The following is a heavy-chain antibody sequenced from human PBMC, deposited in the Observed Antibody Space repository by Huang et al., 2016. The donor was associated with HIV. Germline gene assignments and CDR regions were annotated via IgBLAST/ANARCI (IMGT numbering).Heavy chain of an antibody. CDR2: SKSDGSST. CDR1: GFSISSYW. V-gene: IGHV3-74*01. Sequence: EVQLVESGGGLVQPGGSLRLSCAASGFSISSYWMHWVRQAPGKGLVWVSRSKSDGSSTSYAESVKGRFTISRDNSKNTLYLQMNSLRAEDTAVYYCARDPRIQSWLNFFDYWGQGTLVSVSS. J-gene: IGHJ4*02. D-gene: IGHD3-22*01. CDR3: ARDPRIQSWLNFFDY.